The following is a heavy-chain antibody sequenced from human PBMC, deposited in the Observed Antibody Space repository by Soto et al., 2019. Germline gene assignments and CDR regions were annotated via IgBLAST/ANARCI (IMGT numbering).Heavy chain of an antibody. CDR3: SLYYYASSGYFLTYVDL. CDR2: ISPIFGTP. CDR1: GDTLTNYA. J-gene: IGHJ2*01. D-gene: IGHD3-22*01. V-gene: IGHV1-69*06. Sequence: QVQVVQSGAEVKRPGSSVKVSCKASGDTLTNYAIQWVRQARGQGLEWLGRISPIFGTPNYAPKFQGRVTITADTSTRTVYMQLRSLRSEDTAIYYYSLYYYASSGYFLTYVDLWGLGTLVIVSS.